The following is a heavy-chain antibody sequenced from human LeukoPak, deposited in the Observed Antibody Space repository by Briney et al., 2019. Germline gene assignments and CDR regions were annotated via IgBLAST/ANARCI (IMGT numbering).Heavy chain of an antibody. V-gene: IGHV4-4*07. CDR1: GGSISSYY. J-gene: IGHJ4*02. CDR3: ARETLYCSSTSCYMHYFDY. Sequence: PSETLSLTCTVSGGSISSYYWSWIRQPAGKGLEWIGRIYTSGSTDYNPSLKSRVTMSVDTSKNQFSLKLSSVTAADTAVYYCARETLYCSSTSCYMHYFDYWGQGTLVTVSS. CDR2: IYTSGST. D-gene: IGHD2-2*02.